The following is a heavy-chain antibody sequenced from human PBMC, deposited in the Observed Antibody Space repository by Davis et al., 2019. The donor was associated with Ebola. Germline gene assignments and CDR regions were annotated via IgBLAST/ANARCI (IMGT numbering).Heavy chain of an antibody. J-gene: IGHJ4*02. CDR2: IRYDGSNK. CDR1: GFTFSSYG. D-gene: IGHD3-22*01. V-gene: IGHV3-30*02. CDR3: ARAVTAYYYDSSGYFGLQHFDY. Sequence: GGSLRLSCAASGFTFSSYGMHWVRQAPGKGLEWVAFIRYDGSNKYYADSVKGRFTISRDNSKNTLYLQMNSLRAEDTAVYYCARAVTAYYYDSSGYFGLQHFDYWGQGTLVTVSS.